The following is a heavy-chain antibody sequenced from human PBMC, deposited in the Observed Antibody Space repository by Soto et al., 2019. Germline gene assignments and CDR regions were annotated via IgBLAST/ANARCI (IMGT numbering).Heavy chain of an antibody. CDR3: ARVSDCSGGSCYIDAFDI. Sequence: ASVKVSCKASGYTFTSYDINWVRQATGQGLEWMGWMNPNSGNTGCAQKFQGRVTMTRNTSISTAYMELSSLRSEDTAVYYCARVSDCSGGSCYIDAFDIWGQGTMVTVSS. V-gene: IGHV1-8*01. J-gene: IGHJ3*02. CDR1: GYTFTSYD. D-gene: IGHD2-15*01. CDR2: MNPNSGNT.